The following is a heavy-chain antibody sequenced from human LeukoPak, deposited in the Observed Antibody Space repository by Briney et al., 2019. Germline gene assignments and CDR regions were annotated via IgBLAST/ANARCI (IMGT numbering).Heavy chain of an antibody. D-gene: IGHD6-13*01. CDR3: ARGRIAAAGWNY. J-gene: IGHJ4*02. Sequence: GASVKVSCKASGYTFTSYDINWVRQATGQGLEWMGWMNPNSGNTGYAQKFQGRVTMTRNTSISTAYMELSSLRSEDTAVYYCARGRIAAAGWNYWGQGTLVTVSS. V-gene: IGHV1-8*01. CDR1: GYTFTSYD. CDR2: MNPNSGNT.